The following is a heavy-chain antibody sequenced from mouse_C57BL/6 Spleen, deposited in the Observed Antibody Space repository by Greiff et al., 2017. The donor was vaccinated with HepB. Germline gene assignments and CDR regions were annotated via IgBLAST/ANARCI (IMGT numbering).Heavy chain of an antibody. J-gene: IGHJ3*01. CDR2: ISNLAYSI. D-gene: IGHD2-5*01. CDR3: ARLDYSNSFAY. Sequence: EVQGVESGGGLVQPGGSLKLSCAASGFTFSDYGMAWVRQAPRKGPEWVAFISNLAYSIYYADTVTGRFTISRENAKNTLYLEMSSLRSEDTAMYYCARLDYSNSFAYWGQGTLVTVSA. V-gene: IGHV5-15*01. CDR1: GFTFSDYG.